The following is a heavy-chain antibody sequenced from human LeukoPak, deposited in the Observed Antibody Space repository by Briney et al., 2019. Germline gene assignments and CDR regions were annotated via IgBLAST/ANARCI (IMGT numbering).Heavy chain of an antibody. Sequence: GRTLRLSCAASGFTFSSYAMHWVRQAPGKGLEWVALIPYDGSNKYYADSVKGRFTVSRDNSKNTLYLQMNSLRAEDTAVYYCARGAYSSSWLNFDYWGQGTLVTVSS. J-gene: IGHJ4*02. V-gene: IGHV3-30*04. D-gene: IGHD6-13*01. CDR1: GFTFSSYA. CDR3: ARGAYSSSWLNFDY. CDR2: IPYDGSNK.